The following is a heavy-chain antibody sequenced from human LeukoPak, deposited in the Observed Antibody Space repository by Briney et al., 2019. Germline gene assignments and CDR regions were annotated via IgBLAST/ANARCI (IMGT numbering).Heavy chain of an antibody. CDR3: ARHSSAARGWFDP. J-gene: IGHJ5*02. CDR2: IYYSGST. D-gene: IGHD6-6*01. Sequence: SETLSLTCTVSGGSISNYYWSWIRQPPGKGLEWIGYIYYSGSTNYNPSLKSRVTISVDTSKNQFSLKLTSVTAADTAVYYCARHSSAARGWFDPWGQGTLVTFSS. CDR1: GGSISNYY. V-gene: IGHV4-59*08.